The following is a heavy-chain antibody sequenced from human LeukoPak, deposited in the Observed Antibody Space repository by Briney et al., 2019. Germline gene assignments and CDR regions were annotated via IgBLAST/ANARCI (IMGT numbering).Heavy chain of an antibody. D-gene: IGHD3-22*01. V-gene: IGHV4-4*07. Sequence: SETLSLTCTVSGGSITYYYWSWIRQPAGRGLEWIGRVSSTENTNYNPSLRSRVTISPDESKNQFSLKLTSVTAVDTAVYYCARRSGGSYVYFDYWGQGALVTVSS. CDR3: ARRSGGSYVYFDY. J-gene: IGHJ4*02. CDR1: GGSITYYY. CDR2: VSSTENT.